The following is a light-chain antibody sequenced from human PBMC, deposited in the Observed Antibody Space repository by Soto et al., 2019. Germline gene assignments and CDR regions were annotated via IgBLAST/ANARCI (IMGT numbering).Light chain of an antibody. CDR3: QQYTGYSRT. CDR2: DAS. V-gene: IGKV1-5*01. CDR1: QSISDS. Sequence: DIQMTQSPSTLSTSIGDRVTITCRTSQSISDSLAWYQQKPGKAPFLLIYDASNLERGVPSRFSGRGSGTEFTLTISSMQPDDFATYCCQQYTGYSRTDGQGTKGEIK. J-gene: IGKJ1*01.